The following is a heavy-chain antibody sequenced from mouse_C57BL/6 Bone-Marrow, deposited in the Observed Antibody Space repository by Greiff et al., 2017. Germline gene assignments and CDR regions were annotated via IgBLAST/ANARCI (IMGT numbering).Heavy chain of an antibody. J-gene: IGHJ2*01. CDR1: GYTFTSYW. Sequence: VQLQQSGTVLARPGASVKMSCKTSGYTFTSYWMHWVKQRPGQGLEWIGAIYPGNGDTSYNQKFKGKATLTVDKSSSTAYMQLSSLTSEDSAVYFCARGYYGSSYIFFDYWGQGTTLTVSS. CDR2: IYPGNGDT. V-gene: IGHV1-5*01. CDR3: ARGYYGSSYIFFDY. D-gene: IGHD1-1*01.